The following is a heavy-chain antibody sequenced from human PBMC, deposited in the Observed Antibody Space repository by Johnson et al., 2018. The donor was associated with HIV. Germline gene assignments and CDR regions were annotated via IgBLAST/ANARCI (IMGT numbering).Heavy chain of an antibody. CDR2: ISGSGGST. Sequence: VQLVESGGGVVQPGRSLRLSCAASGFTFSSYAMHWVRQAPGKGLEWVSAISGSGGSTYYADSVKGRFTISRDDSKNTLYLQMNSLKTEDTAVYYCTTEWGMVGGVSDAFDSWGQGTMVTVCS. V-gene: IGHV3-23*04. J-gene: IGHJ3*02. D-gene: IGHD3-10*01. CDR1: GFTFSSYA. CDR3: TTEWGMVGGVSDAFDS.